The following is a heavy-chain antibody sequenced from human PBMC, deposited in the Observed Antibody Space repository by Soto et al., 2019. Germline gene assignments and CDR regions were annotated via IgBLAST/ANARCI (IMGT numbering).Heavy chain of an antibody. J-gene: IGHJ6*02. Sequence: GSSVKVSCKASGYTFTSYGISWVRQAPGQGLEWMGWISAYNGNTNYAQKLQGRVTMTTDTSTSTAYMELRSLRSDDTAVYYCARELERIQLPGTRHYYGMDAWGQGNKVTLS. CDR2: ISAYNGNT. CDR3: ARELERIQLPGTRHYYGMDA. CDR1: GYTFTSYG. D-gene: IGHD5-18*01. V-gene: IGHV1-18*04.